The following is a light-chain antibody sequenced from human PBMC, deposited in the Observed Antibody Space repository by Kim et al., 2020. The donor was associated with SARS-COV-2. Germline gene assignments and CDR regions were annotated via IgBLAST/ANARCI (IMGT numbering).Light chain of an antibody. J-gene: IGKJ5*01. CDR3: HQYYSYPIT. Sequence: AIRMTQSPSSLSASTGDRVTITCRASQVISSYLAWYQQKPGKAPKLLIYAASTLQSGVPSRFSGSGSGTDFTLTISCLQSEDFATYYCHQYYSYPITFAQGTRLEIK. CDR2: AAS. CDR1: QVISSY. V-gene: IGKV1-8*01.